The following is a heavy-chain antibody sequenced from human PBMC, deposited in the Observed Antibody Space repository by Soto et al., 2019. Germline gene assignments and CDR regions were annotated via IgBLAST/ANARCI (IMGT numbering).Heavy chain of an antibody. V-gene: IGHV1-69*12. CDR1: GGTFSSYV. Sequence: QVQLVQSGAEVKKPGSSVKVSCKASGGTFSSYVISWVLQAPGQGLEWMGGIISICGTADYEQKFQGRVTITADESTSTAYMELSSLRSEDTAVYYCASHSGSSPEGRYYYGMDVWGQGTTVTVS. CDR3: ASHSGSSPEGRYYYGMDV. J-gene: IGHJ6*02. CDR2: IISICGTA. D-gene: IGHD1-26*01.